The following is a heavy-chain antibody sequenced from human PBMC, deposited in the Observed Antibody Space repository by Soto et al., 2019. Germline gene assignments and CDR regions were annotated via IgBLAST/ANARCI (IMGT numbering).Heavy chain of an antibody. CDR3: ARHYDFWSGYPLMYNWFDP. CDR1: GGSISSSSYY. J-gene: IGHJ5*02. V-gene: IGHV4-39*01. D-gene: IGHD3-3*01. Sequence: SETLSLTCTVSGGSISSSSYYWGWIRQPPGKGLEWIGSIYYSGSTYYNPSLKSRVTISVDTSKNQFSLKLSSVTAADTAVYYCARHYDFWSGYPLMYNWFDPWGQGTLVTVSS. CDR2: IYYSGST.